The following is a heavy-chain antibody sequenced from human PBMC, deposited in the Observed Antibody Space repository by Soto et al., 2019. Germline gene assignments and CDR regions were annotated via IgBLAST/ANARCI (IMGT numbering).Heavy chain of an antibody. CDR2: ISSSSSTI. J-gene: IGHJ6*02. Sequence: SLRLSCAASGFTFSSYSMNWVRQAPGKGLEWVSYISSSSSTIYYADSVKGRFTISRDNAKNSLYLQMNSLRDEDTAVYYCARVAYDFMGYYYGMDVWGQGTTVTVSS. D-gene: IGHD3-3*01. V-gene: IGHV3-48*02. CDR1: GFTFSSYS. CDR3: ARVAYDFMGYYYGMDV.